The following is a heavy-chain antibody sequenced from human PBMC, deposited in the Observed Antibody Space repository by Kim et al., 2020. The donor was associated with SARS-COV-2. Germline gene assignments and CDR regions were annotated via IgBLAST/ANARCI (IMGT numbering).Heavy chain of an antibody. Sequence: TYYNPSLKSRVTISVDTSKNQFSLKLSSVTAADTAVYYCARDGNGDYFDYWGQGTLVTVSS. D-gene: IGHD4-17*01. V-gene: IGHV4-31*02. CDR3: ARDGNGDYFDY. J-gene: IGHJ4*02. CDR2: T.